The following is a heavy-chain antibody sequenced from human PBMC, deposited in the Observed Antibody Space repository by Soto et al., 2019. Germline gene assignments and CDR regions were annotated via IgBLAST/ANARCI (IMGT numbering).Heavy chain of an antibody. CDR1: GGSISTRSSY. Sequence: LSLTCTVSGGSISTRSSYWGWIRQPPGKGLEWIGSIYYSGNTNYNPSLKSRVTISVDTSKNQFSLKLSSVTAADTAVYYCARFMFHRVVVPAAMRQMGFNWFDPWGQGTLVTVSS. V-gene: IGHV4-39*07. CDR3: ARFMFHRVVVPAAMRQMGFNWFDP. D-gene: IGHD2-2*01. J-gene: IGHJ5*02. CDR2: IYYSGNT.